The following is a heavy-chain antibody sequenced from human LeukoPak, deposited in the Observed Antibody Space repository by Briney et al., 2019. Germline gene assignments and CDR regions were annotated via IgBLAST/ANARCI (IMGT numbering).Heavy chain of an antibody. CDR1: GGSISSTNFY. D-gene: IGHD3-16*02. CDR2: MYYSGST. V-gene: IGHV4-39*01. Sequence: SETLSLTCTVSGGSISSTNFYWGWIRQPPGKGLEWIGSMYYSGSTNYNPSLKSRVTVSVDTSKNQFSLMLTSVTAADTAMYYCARHPRNYDYVWGSYRLYYFDFWGQGTLLTVSS. CDR3: ARHPRNYDYVWGSYRLYYFDF. J-gene: IGHJ4*02.